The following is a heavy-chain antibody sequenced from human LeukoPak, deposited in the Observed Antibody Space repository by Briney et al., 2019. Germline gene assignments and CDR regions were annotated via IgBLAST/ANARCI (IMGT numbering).Heavy chain of an antibody. V-gene: IGHV1-2*06. CDR1: GYTFTDYY. Sequence: ASVKASCKASGYTFTDYYIHWVRQAPGQGLEWMGRINPNSGGTNYEQKFQGRVTMTRDTSISTAYMELSRLRSDDTAVYYCAISTGYYNAFDSWGQGTLVTVSS. J-gene: IGHJ4*02. D-gene: IGHD3-9*01. CDR2: INPNSGGT. CDR3: AISTGYYNAFDS.